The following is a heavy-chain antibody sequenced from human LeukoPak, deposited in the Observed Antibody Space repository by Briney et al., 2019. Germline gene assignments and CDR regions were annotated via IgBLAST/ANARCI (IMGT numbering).Heavy chain of an antibody. D-gene: IGHD4-17*01. CDR2: INPSGGST. Sequence: ASVKVSCKASGYTFTSYYMHWVRQAPGQGLEWMGIINPSGGSTSYAQKFQGRVTMTRDTSTSTVYMELSSLRSEDTAVYYCARDKEPFMTTVTPGYWGQGTKVTVSS. J-gene: IGHJ3*01. CDR1: GYTFTSYY. CDR3: ARDKEPFMTTVTPGY. V-gene: IGHV1-46*03.